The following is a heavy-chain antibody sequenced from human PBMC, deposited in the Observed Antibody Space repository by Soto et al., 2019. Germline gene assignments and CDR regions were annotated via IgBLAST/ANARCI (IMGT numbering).Heavy chain of an antibody. CDR2: VYYSGST. CDR3: ARLPAASSWLDP. V-gene: IGHV4-59*01. J-gene: IGHJ5*02. D-gene: IGHD2-15*01. CDR1: GGSIFSSY. Sequence: PSETLSLTCTVSGGSIFSSYWTWIRQPPGKGLEWIGNVYYSGSTNYNPSLKSRITISVDTSKNQFSLNLSSVTAADTAVYYCARLPAASSWLDPWGQGTLVTVYS.